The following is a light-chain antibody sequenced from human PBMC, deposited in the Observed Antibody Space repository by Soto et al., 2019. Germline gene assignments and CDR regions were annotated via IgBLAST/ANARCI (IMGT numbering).Light chain of an antibody. CDR1: QSVLHSSNNKNY. CDR3: QQYYISPCT. J-gene: IGKJ1*01. Sequence: DIVMTQSPDSLAVSLGERATINCKSSQSVLHSSNNKNYLAWYQQKSGQPPKLLIYWASTRESGVPDRFSGSGSGTDFTLTISSLQAEDVAVYYCQQYYISPCTFGQGTKVEIK. CDR2: WAS. V-gene: IGKV4-1*01.